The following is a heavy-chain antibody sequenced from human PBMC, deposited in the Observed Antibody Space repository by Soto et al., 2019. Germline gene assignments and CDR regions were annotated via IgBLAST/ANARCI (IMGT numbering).Heavy chain of an antibody. CDR2: ISGSGGST. CDR3: AKDPVEWELVLDY. Sequence: EVQLLEPGGGLVQPGGSLRLSCAASGFTFSSYAMSWVRQAPGKGLEWVSAISGSGGSTYYADSVKGRFTISRDNSKNTLYLQMNSLRAEDTAVYYCAKDPVEWELVLDYWGQGTLVTVSS. V-gene: IGHV3-23*01. J-gene: IGHJ4*02. CDR1: GFTFSSYA. D-gene: IGHD1-26*01.